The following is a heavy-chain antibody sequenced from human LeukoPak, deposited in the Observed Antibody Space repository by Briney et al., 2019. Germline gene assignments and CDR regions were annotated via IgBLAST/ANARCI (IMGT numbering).Heavy chain of an antibody. CDR1: GFTFSSNC. J-gene: IGHJ4*02. CDR2: IKRDGNDK. Sequence: GGSLRLSCATSGFTFSSNCLSWVRQAPGKGLDWVASIKRDGNDKYYVDSVKGRFSISRDNAKNSLYLQMNSLRAEDTAVYYCARGCLQSDYWGQGTLVTVSS. D-gene: IGHD5-24*01. V-gene: IGHV3-7*01. CDR3: ARGCLQSDY.